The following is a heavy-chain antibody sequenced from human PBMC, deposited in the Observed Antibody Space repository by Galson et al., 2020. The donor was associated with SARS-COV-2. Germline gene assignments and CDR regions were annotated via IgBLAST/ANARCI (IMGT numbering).Heavy chain of an antibody. V-gene: IGHV1-2*02. J-gene: IGHJ3*02. Sequence: ASVKVSCKGSGYTFIDYYMHWVRQAPGQGLEWMGWINPNNGGTDYAQGFQGRFTMTRDTSINTAYMELSRLRSEDTAVYYCARDVPGGKTPTDIWGQGTMVTVSS. CDR1: GYTFIDYY. D-gene: IGHD2-15*01. CDR2: INPNNGGT. CDR3: ARDVPGGKTPTDI.